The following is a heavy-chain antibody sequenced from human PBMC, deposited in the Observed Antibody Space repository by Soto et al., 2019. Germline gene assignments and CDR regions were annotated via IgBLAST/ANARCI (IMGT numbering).Heavy chain of an antibody. Sequence: EVQLVESGGGLVQPGGSLRLSCAASGFTFSNYWMHWVRQAPGKGLVWVSRVKTDGSSTSYADSVKGRFTISRDNAKNTLYLVMNSLRVADTAVYFCTRARFDPWGQGTLVTVSS. V-gene: IGHV3-74*01. J-gene: IGHJ5*02. CDR2: VKTDGSST. CDR1: GFTFSNYW. CDR3: TRARFDP.